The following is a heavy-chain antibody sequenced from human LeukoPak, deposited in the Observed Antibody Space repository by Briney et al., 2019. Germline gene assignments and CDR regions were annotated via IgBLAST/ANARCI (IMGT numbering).Heavy chain of an antibody. J-gene: IGHJ4*02. D-gene: IGHD6-19*01. CDR1: GGSISSSSYY. Sequence: PSETLSLTCTVSGGSISSSSYYWGWIRQHPGKGLEWIGSIYYSGSTYYNPSLKSRVTISVDTSKNQFSLKLSSVTAADTAVYYCASQHSSGWYPPFDYWGQGTLVTVSS. CDR2: IYYSGST. CDR3: ASQHSSGWYPPFDY. V-gene: IGHV4-39*01.